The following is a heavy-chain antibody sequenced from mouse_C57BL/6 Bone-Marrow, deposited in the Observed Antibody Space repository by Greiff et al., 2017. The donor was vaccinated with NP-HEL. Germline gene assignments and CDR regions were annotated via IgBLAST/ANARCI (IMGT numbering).Heavy chain of an antibody. V-gene: IGHV1-63*01. CDR3: ARGGYDKDYYAMDY. CDR2: IYPGGGYT. CDR1: GYTFTNYW. Sequence: QVQLQQSGAELVRPGTSVKMSCKASGYTFTNYWIGWAKQRPGHGLEWIGDIYPGGGYTNYNQKFKGKATLTVDTSSSTAYMQLSSLTSEDSAVYYCARGGYDKDYYAMDYWGQGTSVTVSS. J-gene: IGHJ4*01. D-gene: IGHD2-2*01.